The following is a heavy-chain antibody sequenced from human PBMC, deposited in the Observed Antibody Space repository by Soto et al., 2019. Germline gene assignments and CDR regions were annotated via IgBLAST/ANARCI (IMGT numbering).Heavy chain of an antibody. CDR3: ARAPKVSGSAQTRPDF. J-gene: IGHJ4*02. CDR2: ISQSGNT. D-gene: IGHD6-25*01. CDR1: SGSFSGYY. Sequence: QVQLHQWGAGLLKPSETLSLACSIYSGSFSGYYWSWIRQPPGKGLEWIGEISQSGNTNYSPSLKSRVSISIDTSKKQFSLNLASVSAAYTAVYYCARAPKVSGSAQTRPDFWGQGTLVTVSS. V-gene: IGHV4-34*01.